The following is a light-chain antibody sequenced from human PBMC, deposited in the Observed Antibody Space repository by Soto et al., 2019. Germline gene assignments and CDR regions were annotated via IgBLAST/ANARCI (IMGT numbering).Light chain of an antibody. CDR3: QQYGSSPT. J-gene: IGKJ5*01. Sequence: EIVLTQSPGTLSLFPGERATRSCRASQSLSTGYLAWYRLKPGQAPRLLIYAASSRASGIPDRFSGSGSGTDFTLTISRLEPEDFAVYYCQQYGSSPTFGQGTRLEIK. V-gene: IGKV3-20*01. CDR1: QSLSTGY. CDR2: AAS.